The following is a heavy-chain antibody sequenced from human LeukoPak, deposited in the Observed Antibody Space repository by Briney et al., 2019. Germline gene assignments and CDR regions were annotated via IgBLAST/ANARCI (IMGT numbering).Heavy chain of an antibody. Sequence: SETLSLTCTVSGGSISSYYWSWIRQPPGKGLEWIGYIYYSGSTNYNPSLKSRVTISVDTSKNQFSLKLSSVTAADTAVCYCARGRDSAGLRRNWFDPWGQGTLVTVSS. CDR1: GGSISSYY. V-gene: IGHV4-59*01. D-gene: IGHD3-16*01. CDR3: ARGRDSAGLRRNWFDP. J-gene: IGHJ5*02. CDR2: IYYSGST.